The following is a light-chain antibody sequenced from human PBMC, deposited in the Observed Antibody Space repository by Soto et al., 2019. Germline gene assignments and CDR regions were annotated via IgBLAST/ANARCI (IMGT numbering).Light chain of an antibody. J-gene: IGKJ1*01. Sequence: DIQMTQSPSTLSASVGDRVTITCRASQSIGNCLAWYQQKPGKAPKLLSYKGSSLDSGVPSRFSCIGPGTQFTLTIRSLQAADFANYYCQQHGSYSEWTFGQGTKVEMK. V-gene: IGKV1-5*03. CDR1: QSIGNC. CDR2: KGS. CDR3: QQHGSYSEWT.